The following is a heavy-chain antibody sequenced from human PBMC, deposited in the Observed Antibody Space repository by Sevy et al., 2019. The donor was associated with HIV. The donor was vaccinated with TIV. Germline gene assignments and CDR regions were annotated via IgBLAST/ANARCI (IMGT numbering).Heavy chain of an antibody. CDR2: LSGSGGTT. D-gene: IGHD6-13*01. J-gene: IGHJ3*01. V-gene: IGHV3-23*01. CDR3: ATGTTDSSISWVFDV. Sequence: GGSLRLSCAASGFTFFSHVMSWVRQAPGKGLEWVSGLSGSGGTTYYADSVKGRFSISRDNSKNKLYLQMSSLRIEDTALYYCATGTTDSSISWVFDVWGQGTMVTVSS. CDR1: GFTFFSHV.